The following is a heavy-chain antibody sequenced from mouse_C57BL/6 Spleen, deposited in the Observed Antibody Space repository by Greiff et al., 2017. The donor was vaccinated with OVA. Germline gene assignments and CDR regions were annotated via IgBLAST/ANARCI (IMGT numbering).Heavy chain of an antibody. D-gene: IGHD1-1*01. J-gene: IGHJ2*01. CDR2: ISSGGDYI. CDR3: TRVYYGSSSFDY. V-gene: IGHV5-9-1*02. CDR1: GFTFSSYA. Sequence: EVQRVESGEGLVKPGGSLKLSCAASGFTFSSYAMSWVRQTPEKRLEWVAYISSGGDYIYYADTVKGRFTISRDNARNTLYLQMSSLKSEDTAMYYCTRVYYGSSSFDYWGQGTTLTVSS.